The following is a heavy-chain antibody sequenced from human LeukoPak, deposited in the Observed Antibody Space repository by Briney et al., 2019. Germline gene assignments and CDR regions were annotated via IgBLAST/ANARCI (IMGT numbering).Heavy chain of an antibody. D-gene: IGHD3-22*01. V-gene: IGHV2-70*11. J-gene: IGHJ4*02. Sequence: SGPALVKPTQTLTLTCTFSGISLSTSGMCVTWIRQPPGKALEWLARIDWDNDKYYSTSLKTRLTISKDTSKNQVVLTMTNVDPVDTATYYCARIRKPHYYDSSGYIDYWGQGTLVTVSS. CDR2: IDWDNDK. CDR3: ARIRKPHYYDSSGYIDY. CDR1: GISLSTSGMC.